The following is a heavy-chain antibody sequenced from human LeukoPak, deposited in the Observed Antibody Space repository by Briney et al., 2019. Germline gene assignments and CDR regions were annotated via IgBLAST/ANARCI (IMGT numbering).Heavy chain of an antibody. Sequence: GGSLRLSCAASGFTFSTYAMSWVRQAPGKGLEWVSVISGSGVITNYADSVKGRFTISRDNSKNTLYLQMNSLRAEDTAVYYCAKVLSSGWFIDYFDYWGLGTLVTVSS. J-gene: IGHJ4*02. D-gene: IGHD6-19*01. CDR1: GFTFSTYA. V-gene: IGHV3-23*01. CDR3: AKVLSSGWFIDYFDY. CDR2: ISGSGVIT.